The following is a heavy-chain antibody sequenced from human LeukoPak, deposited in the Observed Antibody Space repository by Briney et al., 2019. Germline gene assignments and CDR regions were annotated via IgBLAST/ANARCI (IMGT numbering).Heavy chain of an antibody. CDR2: VSTDGSST. D-gene: IGHD3-10*01. CDR3: AKDPGLITMVRGVIDY. V-gene: IGHV3-74*01. Sequence: GGSLRLSCTASGFTFGNYWMHWVRQGPGKGLMWVSRVSTDGSSTNYADSVKGRFTISRDNAKNTVHLQMNSLRVEDTAVYYCAKDPGLITMVRGVIDYWGQGTLVTVSS. CDR1: GFTFGNYW. J-gene: IGHJ4*02.